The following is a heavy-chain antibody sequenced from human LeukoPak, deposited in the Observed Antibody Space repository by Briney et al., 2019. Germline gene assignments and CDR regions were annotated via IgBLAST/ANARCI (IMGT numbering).Heavy chain of an antibody. V-gene: IGHV3-23*01. CDR3: ARQFDSYFYYYLDV. D-gene: IGHD3-10*01. CDR1: GFTFSTFA. CDR2: ISNSGDTT. Sequence: PGGSLRLSCAASGFTFSTFAMNWVRQAPGKGLEWVSAISNSGDTTYYADSVRGRFTVSRDNSKNTLYLQMISLRAEDTAVYYCARQFDSYFYYYLDVWGTGTTVTVSS. J-gene: IGHJ6*03.